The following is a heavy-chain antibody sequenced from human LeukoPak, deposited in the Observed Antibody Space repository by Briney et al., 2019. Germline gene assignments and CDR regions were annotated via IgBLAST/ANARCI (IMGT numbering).Heavy chain of an antibody. CDR3: ARSMRRRSYDS. CDR2: IKQDGSDK. V-gene: IGHV3-7*03. CDR1: GFIFSNYW. Sequence: QAGGSLRLSCAASGFIFSNYWMSWVRQAPGKGLEWVANIKQDGSDKYYVDSVKGRFTISRDNGKNSLYLEMNSLRAEDTAMYYCARSMRRRSYDSWGQGALVTVSS. D-gene: IGHD1-26*01. J-gene: IGHJ4*02.